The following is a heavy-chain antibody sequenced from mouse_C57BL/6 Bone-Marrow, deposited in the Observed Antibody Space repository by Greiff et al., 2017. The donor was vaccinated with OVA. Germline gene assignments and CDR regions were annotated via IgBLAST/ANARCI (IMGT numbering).Heavy chain of an antibody. V-gene: IGHV1-82*01. CDR2: IYPGDGDT. J-gene: IGHJ2*01. Sequence: QVQLKESGPELVKPGASVKISCKASGYAFSSSWMNWVKQRPGKGLEWIGRIYPGDGDTNYNGKFKGKATLTAAKSSSTAYMQLSSLTSEDSAVYFCARRGYYGSSLYSLDYWGQGTTLTVSS. D-gene: IGHD1-1*01. CDR1: GYAFSSSW. CDR3: ARRGYYGSSLYSLDY.